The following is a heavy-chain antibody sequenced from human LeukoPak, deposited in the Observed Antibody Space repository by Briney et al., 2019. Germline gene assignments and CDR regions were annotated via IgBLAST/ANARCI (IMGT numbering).Heavy chain of an antibody. Sequence: GRSLRLSCAASGFTFSSHGMHWVRQAPGKGLEWVAVIWYDGSNKYYADSVKGRFTISRDNSKNTLYLQMNSLRAEDTAVYYCAGALRGYSYGHPDYWGQGTLVTVSS. CDR1: GFTFSSHG. J-gene: IGHJ4*02. CDR2: IWYDGSNK. CDR3: AGALRGYSYGHPDY. D-gene: IGHD5-18*01. V-gene: IGHV3-33*01.